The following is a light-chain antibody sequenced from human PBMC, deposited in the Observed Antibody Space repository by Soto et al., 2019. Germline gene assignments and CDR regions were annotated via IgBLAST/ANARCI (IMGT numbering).Light chain of an antibody. CDR3: SSYTSGSIYV. Sequence: QSVLTQPASVSGSPGQSITISCTGTSNDVGGYNYVSWYQQHPGKAPKLMIYDVSNRPSGVSNRYSGSNSGNTASLTFSGLQAEDEADYYCSSYTSGSIYVFGTGTKVTVL. J-gene: IGLJ1*01. CDR1: SNDVGGYNY. CDR2: DVS. V-gene: IGLV2-14*01.